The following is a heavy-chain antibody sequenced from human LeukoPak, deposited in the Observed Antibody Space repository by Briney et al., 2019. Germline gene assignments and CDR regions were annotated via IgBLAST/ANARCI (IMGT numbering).Heavy chain of an antibody. CDR2: IKQDGSEK. J-gene: IGHJ6*02. Sequence: GGSLRLSCAASGFTFSSYWMSWVRQAPGKGLEWVANIKQDGSEKYYVDSVKGRFTTSRDNAKNSLYLQMNSLRAEDTAVYYCARDILRYSGYDYYYYGMDVWGQGTTVTVSS. D-gene: IGHD5-12*01. V-gene: IGHV3-7*01. CDR3: ARDILRYSGYDYYYYGMDV. CDR1: GFTFSSYW.